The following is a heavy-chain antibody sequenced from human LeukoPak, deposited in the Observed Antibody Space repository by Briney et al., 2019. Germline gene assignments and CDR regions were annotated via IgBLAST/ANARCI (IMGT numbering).Heavy chain of an antibody. V-gene: IGHV5-10-1*01. Sequence: GESLKISCKGSGYSFTSYWINWVRQMPGQGLEWMGRIDPSDSYPNYSPSFQGHVTISADKSISTAYLQWSSLKASDTAMYYCARLGYSTSWASDAFDLWGQGTMVTVSS. CDR1: GYSFTSYW. CDR3: ARLGYSTSWASDAFDL. D-gene: IGHD6-13*01. J-gene: IGHJ3*01. CDR2: IDPSDSYP.